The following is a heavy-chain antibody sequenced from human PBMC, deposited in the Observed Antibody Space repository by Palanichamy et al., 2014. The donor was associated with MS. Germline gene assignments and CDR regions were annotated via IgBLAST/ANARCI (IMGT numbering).Heavy chain of an antibody. D-gene: IGHD6-13*01. J-gene: IGHJ3*02. CDR2: IYYSGST. CDR3: ARDSAIAAARTFDI. Sequence: QVQLQESGPGLVKPSQTLSLTCTVSGGSISGGGHYWSWIRQHPGKGLEWIGYIYYSGSTYYNPSLKSRVTISVDTSKNQFSLKLSSATAADTAVYYCARDSAIAAARTFDIWGQGTMVTVSS. V-gene: IGHV4-31*03. CDR1: GGSISGGGHY.